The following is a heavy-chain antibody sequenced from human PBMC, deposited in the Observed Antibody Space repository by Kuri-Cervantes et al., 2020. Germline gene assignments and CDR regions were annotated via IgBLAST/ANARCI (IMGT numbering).Heavy chain of an antibody. J-gene: IGHJ4*02. CDR3: ARGPYYFDL. Sequence: GGSLRLSCAASGFTINGHWMHWVRQAPGKGLVWVSRINSDGSSTSYAESVKGRVTISRDNVKNTLHLQMNSLRAEDTALYYCARGPYYFDLWGRGTLVTVSS. CDR1: GFTINGHW. CDR2: INSDGSST. V-gene: IGHV3-74*03.